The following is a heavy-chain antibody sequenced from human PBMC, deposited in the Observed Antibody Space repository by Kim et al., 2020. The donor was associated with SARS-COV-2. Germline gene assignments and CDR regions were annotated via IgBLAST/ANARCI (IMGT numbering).Heavy chain of an antibody. J-gene: IGHJ4*02. CDR2: IYHSGST. V-gene: IGHV4-38-2*02. D-gene: IGHD6-6*01. CDR1: GYSISSGYY. Sequence: SETLSLTCTVSGYSISSGYYWGWIRQPPGKGLEWIGSIYHSGSTYYNPSLKSRVTISVDTSKNQFSLKLSSVTAADTAVYYCARAVEYSSSMGYWGQGTL. CDR3: ARAVEYSSSMGY.